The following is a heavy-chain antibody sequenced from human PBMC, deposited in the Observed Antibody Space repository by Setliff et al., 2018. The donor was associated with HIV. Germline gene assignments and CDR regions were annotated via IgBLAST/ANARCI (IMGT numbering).Heavy chain of an antibody. CDR3: ARGAGYYDFWSGYYVYNYLDP. V-gene: IGHV4-61*09. Sequence: SETLSLTCTVSGGSVSSGTYYWTWIRQPAGKGLEWIGHIYTSGRASYNYNPFLKGRVTMSLDTSKNQISLKLTSVTASDTAVYYCARGAGYYDFWSGYYVYNYLDPWGQGTLVTVSS. CDR2: IYTSGRASY. J-gene: IGHJ5*02. D-gene: IGHD3-3*01. CDR1: GGSVSSGTYY.